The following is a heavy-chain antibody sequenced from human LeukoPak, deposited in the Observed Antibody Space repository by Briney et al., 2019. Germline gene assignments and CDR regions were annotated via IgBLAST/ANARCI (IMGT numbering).Heavy chain of an antibody. J-gene: IGHJ5*02. V-gene: IGHV4-38-2*01. CDR1: GYSISSGYY. CDR3: ARPPNPYNWFDP. Sequence: PSETLSLTCAVSGYSISSGYYWGWIRQPPGKGLEWIGSIYHSGSTYYNPSRKSRVTILLDTSKNQFSLKLSSVTAADTAVYYCARPPNPYNWFDPWGQGTLVTVSS. CDR2: IYHSGST.